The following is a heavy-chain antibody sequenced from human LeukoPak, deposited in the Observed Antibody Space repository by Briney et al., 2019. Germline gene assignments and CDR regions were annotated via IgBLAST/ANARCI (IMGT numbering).Heavy chain of an antibody. J-gene: IGHJ3*02. CDR1: GGSFSSYY. Sequence: SETLSLTCAVYGGSFSSYYWSWIRQPPGKGLEWIGYIYYSGSTNYNPSLKSRVTISVDTSKNQFSLKLSSVTAADTAVYYCARDRHYDFWSGYYKGGNAFDIWGQGTMVTVSS. V-gene: IGHV4-59*01. CDR3: ARDRHYDFWSGYYKGGNAFDI. D-gene: IGHD3-3*01. CDR2: IYYSGST.